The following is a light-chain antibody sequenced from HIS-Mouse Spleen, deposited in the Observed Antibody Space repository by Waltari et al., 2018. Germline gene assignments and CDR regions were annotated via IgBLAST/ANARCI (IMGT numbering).Light chain of an antibody. Sequence: QSALTQPASVSGSPGQSITIPCTGTSSNVGCYHYVSWYQQHPGKAPKLMIYDVSNRPSGVSNRFSGSKSGNTASLTISGLQAEDEADYYCSSYTSSSTEVFGGGTKLTVL. V-gene: IGLV2-14*03. CDR3: SSYTSSSTEV. CDR2: DVS. CDR1: SSNVGCYHY. J-gene: IGLJ2*01.